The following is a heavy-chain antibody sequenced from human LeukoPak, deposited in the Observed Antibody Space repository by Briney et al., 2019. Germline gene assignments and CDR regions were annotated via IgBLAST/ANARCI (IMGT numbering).Heavy chain of an antibody. CDR3: ARARVIPASLDD. D-gene: IGHD3-16*02. Sequence: PSETLSLTCTVSGGSISFGSYYWTWIRQPAGKGLEWLGRIYTSGRTYYNPSLRSRVTISMDTSMNQFSLRLNSVTAADTAVYYCARARVIPASLDDWGQGTLVTVSS. CDR1: GGSISFGSYY. CDR2: IYTSGRT. V-gene: IGHV4-61*02. J-gene: IGHJ4*02.